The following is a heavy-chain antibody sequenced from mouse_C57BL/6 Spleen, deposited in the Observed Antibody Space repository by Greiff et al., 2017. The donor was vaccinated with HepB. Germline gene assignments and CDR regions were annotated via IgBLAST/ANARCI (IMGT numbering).Heavy chain of an antibody. V-gene: IGHV1-80*01. CDR2: IYPGGGDT. CDR1: GYAFSSYW. CDR3: ARFYYYGSPPLAY. J-gene: IGHJ3*01. D-gene: IGHD1-1*01. Sequence: QVQLKQSGAELVKPGASVKISCKASGYAFSSYWMHWVKQRPGKGLEWIGQIYPGGGDTNYNGKFKGKATLTADKSFSTAYMQLSSLTSEDSAVYFCARFYYYGSPPLAYWGQGTLVTVSA.